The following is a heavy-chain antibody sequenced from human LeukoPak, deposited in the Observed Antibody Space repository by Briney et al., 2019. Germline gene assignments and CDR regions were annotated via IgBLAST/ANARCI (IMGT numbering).Heavy chain of an antibody. CDR3: ARDKSGVVGATPFDY. J-gene: IGHJ4*02. Sequence: GGSLRLSCAASGFTFSSYWMSWVRQAPGKGLEWVANIKQDGSEKYYVDSVKGRFTISRDNAKNSLYLQMNSLRAEDTAVYYCARDKSGVVGATPFDYWGQGTLVTVSS. CDR2: IKQDGSEK. D-gene: IGHD1-26*01. CDR1: GFTFSSYW. V-gene: IGHV3-7*01.